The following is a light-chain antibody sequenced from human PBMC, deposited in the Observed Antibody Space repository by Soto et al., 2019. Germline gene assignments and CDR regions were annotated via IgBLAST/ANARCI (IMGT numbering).Light chain of an antibody. J-gene: IGKJ4*01. CDR3: QQRFNWPPLT. CDR1: QSVSSS. V-gene: IGKV3-11*01. Sequence: EVGLTQSAATLSLSAGARATLSWGASQSVSSSLAWYQHKPGQAPRLLIYYASKRATGIPARFSGSGSATDFNFTISSLEPEDFAVYYCQQRFNWPPLTFGGGTKVDI. CDR2: YAS.